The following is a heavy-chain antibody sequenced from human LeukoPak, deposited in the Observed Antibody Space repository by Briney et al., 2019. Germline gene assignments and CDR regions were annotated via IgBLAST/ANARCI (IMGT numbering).Heavy chain of an antibody. D-gene: IGHD3-3*01. CDR3: ARDPEGHGYYFDY. J-gene: IGHJ4*02. CDR1: GGSTSNYF. V-gene: IGHV4-4*07. CDR2: IHTSGST. Sequence: SETLSLTCTVSGGSTSNYFCTWLRQSAGKGLEWIGRIHTSGSTNYNPSLKSRVSMSVDTSKNQFSLKLSSVTAADAAVYYCARDPEGHGYYFDYWGQGALVTVSS.